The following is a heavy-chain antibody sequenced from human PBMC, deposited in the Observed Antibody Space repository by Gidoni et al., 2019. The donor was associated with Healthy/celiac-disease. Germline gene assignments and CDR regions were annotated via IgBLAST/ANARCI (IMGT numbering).Heavy chain of an antibody. CDR2: SYHSGST. V-gene: IGHV4-30-2*01. D-gene: IGHD2-21*01. CDR3: ARGGGGDSTYNWFDP. Sequence: QLQLQESGSGLVKPSQTLSLTCAVSGGSISSGGYSWSWIRQPPGKGLEWIGYSYHSGSTYYNPSLKSLVPISVDRPKTQFSLKLSSVPAADTAVYYCARGGGGDSTYNWFDPWGQGTLVTVSS. J-gene: IGHJ5*02. CDR1: GGSISSGGYS.